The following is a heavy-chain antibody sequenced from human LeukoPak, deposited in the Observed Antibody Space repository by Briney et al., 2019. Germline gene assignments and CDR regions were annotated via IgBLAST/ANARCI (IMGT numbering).Heavy chain of an antibody. CDR1: GYTFTSYG. Sequence: GASVKVSCKASGYTFTSYGISWVRQAPGQGLEWMGGIIPIFGTANYAQKFQGRVTITADESTSTAYMELSSLRSEDTAVYYCARDQSSSWSSSGWYYFDYWGQGTLVTVSS. CDR3: ARDQSSSWSSSGWYYFDY. D-gene: IGHD6-13*01. CDR2: IIPIFGTA. V-gene: IGHV1-69*13. J-gene: IGHJ4*02.